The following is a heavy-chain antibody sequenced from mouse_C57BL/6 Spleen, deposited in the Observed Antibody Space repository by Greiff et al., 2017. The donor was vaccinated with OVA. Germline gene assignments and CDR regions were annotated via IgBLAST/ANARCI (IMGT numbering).Heavy chain of an antibody. J-gene: IGHJ1*03. V-gene: IGHV3-1*01. CDR1: GYSITSGYD. Sequence: EVKVEESGPGMVKPSQSLSLTCTVTGYSITSGYDWHWIRHFPGNKLEWMGYISYSGSTNYNPSLKSRISITHDTSKNHFFLKLNSVTTEDTATYYCARDQDYGSRYFDVWGTGTTVTVSS. CDR3: ARDQDYGSRYFDV. D-gene: IGHD1-1*01. CDR2: ISYSGST.